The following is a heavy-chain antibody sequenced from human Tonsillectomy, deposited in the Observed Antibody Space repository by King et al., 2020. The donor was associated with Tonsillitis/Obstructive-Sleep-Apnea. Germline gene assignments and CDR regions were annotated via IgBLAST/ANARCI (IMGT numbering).Heavy chain of an antibody. V-gene: IGHV3-33*01. Sequence: VQLVESGGGVVQPGRSLRLSCAASGFTLSSYVMHWVRQAPGKGLEWVAVIWYDGRSKYYADSVKGRFTISRDNSKNTLYLQMNSLRAEETAVYYCARDGIQLWSGGFDYWGQGTLVTVSS. D-gene: IGHD5-18*01. CDR1: GFTLSSYV. CDR2: IWYDGRSK. CDR3: ARDGIQLWSGGFDY. J-gene: IGHJ4*02.